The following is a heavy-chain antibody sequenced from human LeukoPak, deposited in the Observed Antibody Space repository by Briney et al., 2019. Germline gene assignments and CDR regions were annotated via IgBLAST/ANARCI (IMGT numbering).Heavy chain of an antibody. D-gene: IGHD3-3*01. V-gene: IGHV3-7*01. Sequence: GGSLRLSCAASGFTFSSYSMNWVRQAPGKGLEWVANIKQDGSEKYYVDSVKGRFTISRDNAKNSLYLQMNSLRAEDTAVCYCANYDFWGGFDPWGQGTLVTVSS. CDR1: GFTFSSYS. CDR2: IKQDGSEK. CDR3: ANYDFWGGFDP. J-gene: IGHJ5*02.